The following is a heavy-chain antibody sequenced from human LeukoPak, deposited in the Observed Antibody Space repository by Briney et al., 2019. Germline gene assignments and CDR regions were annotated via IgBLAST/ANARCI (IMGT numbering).Heavy chain of an antibody. CDR2: ISGSGEST. Sequence: GGSLRLSCAASGFTFSNYAITWIRQAPGKGLEWVSEISGSGESTYYGDSVKGRLTISRDNSKNTLYLQMNSLRAGDTAVYYCAREHWDFDYWGQGTLVTVSS. CDR3: AREHWDFDY. V-gene: IGHV3-23*01. J-gene: IGHJ4*02. D-gene: IGHD7-27*01. CDR1: GFTFSNYA.